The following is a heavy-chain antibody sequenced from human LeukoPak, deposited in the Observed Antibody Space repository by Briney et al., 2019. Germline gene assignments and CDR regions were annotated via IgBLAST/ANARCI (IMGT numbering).Heavy chain of an antibody. CDR3: ARDLRIVVVITITYYYYGMDV. CDR1: GYTFTGYY. V-gene: IGHV1-2*02. Sequence: ASVKVSCKASGYTFTGYYMHRVRQAPGQGLEWMGWINPNSGGTNYAQKFQGRVTMTRDTSISTAYMELSRLRSDDTAVYYCARDLRIVVVITITYYYYGMDVWGQGTTVTVSS. J-gene: IGHJ6*02. CDR2: INPNSGGT. D-gene: IGHD3-22*01.